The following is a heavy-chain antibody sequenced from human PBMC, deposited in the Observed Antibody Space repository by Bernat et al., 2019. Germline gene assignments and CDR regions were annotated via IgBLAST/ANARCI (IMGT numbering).Heavy chain of an antibody. CDR2: ISRSTTVI. CDR1: GFSFSDYS. D-gene: IGHD6-13*01. CDR3: ARDCSTIAALGHNWFDP. V-gene: IGHV3-48*02. J-gene: IGHJ5*01. Sequence: EVQLVESGGGLVQSGGSLRLSCAASGFSFSDYSMNWVRQAPGKGLEWVSYISRSTTVIYYADSVKGRFTISGDNAKNSLYLQMNGLRDEDTAVYYCARDCSTIAALGHNWFDPWGQGTLVTVSS.